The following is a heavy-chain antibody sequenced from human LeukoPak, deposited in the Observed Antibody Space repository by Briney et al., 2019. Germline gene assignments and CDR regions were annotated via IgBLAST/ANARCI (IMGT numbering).Heavy chain of an antibody. V-gene: IGHV4-39*01. CDR3: ARPVGYSYGRSYCYFDY. CDR1: GGSISSSSYY. Sequence: SETLSLTCTVSGGSISSSSYYWGWIRQPPGKGLEWFGSIYYSGSTYYNPSLKSRVTISVDTSKNQFSLKLSSVTAADTAVYYCARPVGYSYGRSYCYFDYWGQGTLVTVSS. D-gene: IGHD5-18*01. CDR2: IYYSGST. J-gene: IGHJ4*02.